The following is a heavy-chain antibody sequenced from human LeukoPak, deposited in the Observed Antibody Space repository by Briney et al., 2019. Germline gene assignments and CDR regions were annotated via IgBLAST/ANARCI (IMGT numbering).Heavy chain of an antibody. Sequence: EASVKVSCKVSGYTLTELSMHWVRQAPGKGLEWMGGFDPEDGETIYAQKFQGRVTMTEDTSTDTAYMELRSLRSDDTAVYYCARVGYCSSTSCPGNAFDIWGQGTMVTVSS. CDR1: GYTLTELS. D-gene: IGHD2-2*01. CDR2: FDPEDGET. J-gene: IGHJ3*02. V-gene: IGHV1-24*01. CDR3: ARVGYCSSTSCPGNAFDI.